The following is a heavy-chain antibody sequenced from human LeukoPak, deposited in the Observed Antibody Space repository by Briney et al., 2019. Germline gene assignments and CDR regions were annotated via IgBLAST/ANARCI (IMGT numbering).Heavy chain of an antibody. CDR2: IIPIFGTA. Sequence: SVKVSCKASGGTFSSYAISWVRQAPGQGLEWMGGIIPIFGTANYTQKFQGRVTITTDESTSTAYMELSSLRSEDTAVYYCARDKPPSDFWSGYTQTGWFDPWGQGTLVTVSS. J-gene: IGHJ5*02. CDR3: ARDKPPSDFWSGYTQTGWFDP. CDR1: GGTFSSYA. V-gene: IGHV1-69*05. D-gene: IGHD3-3*01.